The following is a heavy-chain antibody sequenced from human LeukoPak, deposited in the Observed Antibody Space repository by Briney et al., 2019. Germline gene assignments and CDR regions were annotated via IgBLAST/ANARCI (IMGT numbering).Heavy chain of an antibody. Sequence: GGSLRLSCAASGFTFISYSMNGVRQAPGKGLEWVSSISSSSSYIYYADSVKGRFTISRDNAKNSLYLQMNSLRAEDTAVYYCATGGTAGRYYYYYYGMDVWGQGTTVTVSS. D-gene: IGHD3-16*01. V-gene: IGHV3-21*01. CDR3: ATGGTAGRYYYYYYGMDV. CDR2: ISSSSSYI. J-gene: IGHJ6*02. CDR1: GFTFISYS.